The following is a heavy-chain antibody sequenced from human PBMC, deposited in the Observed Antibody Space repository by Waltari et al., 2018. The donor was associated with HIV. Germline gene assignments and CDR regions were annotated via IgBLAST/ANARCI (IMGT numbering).Heavy chain of an antibody. CDR2: MKSKTDGGTT. D-gene: IGHD3-10*01. CDR1: GFTFSDAW. V-gene: IGHV3-15*01. Sequence: EEYLVESGGDLIKPGGCLRLSCSASGFTFSDAWMTWLRQAPGKGLGWVGRMKSKTDGGTTDYAATVKGRFTISRDDSKNTLFLQMNSLKTEDTAVYYCATEEGYGSGSYLDYWGQGTLLTVSS. CDR3: ATEEGYGSGSYLDY. J-gene: IGHJ4*02.